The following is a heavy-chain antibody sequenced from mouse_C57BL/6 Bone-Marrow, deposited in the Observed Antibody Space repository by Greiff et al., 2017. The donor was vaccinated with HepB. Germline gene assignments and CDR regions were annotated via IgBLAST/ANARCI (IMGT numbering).Heavy chain of an antibody. CDR2: IDPNSGGT. V-gene: IGHV1-72*01. Sequence: VQLQQSGPELVKPGASVKLSCKASGYTFTSYWMHWVKQRPGRGLEWIGRIDPNSGGTKYNEKFKSKATLTVDKPSSTAYMQLSSLTSEDSAVYYCARGDVASYWYFDVWGTGTTVTVSS. CDR1: GYTFTSYW. CDR3: ARGDVASYWYFDV. J-gene: IGHJ1*03.